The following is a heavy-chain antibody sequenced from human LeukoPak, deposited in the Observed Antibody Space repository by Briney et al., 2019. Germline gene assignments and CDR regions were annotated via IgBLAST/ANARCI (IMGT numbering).Heavy chain of an antibody. CDR2: INPNSGGT. J-gene: IGHJ4*02. CDR1: GYTFNGYY. Sequence: ASVKVSCKASGYTFNGYYIHWVRQAPGQGLEWMGWINPNSGGTNYAQKFQGRVTMTRDTSISTAYMELSRLRSDDTAVYYCARDMTGGIWARATSFDHWGQGTLVTVSS. D-gene: IGHD1-14*01. V-gene: IGHV1-2*02. CDR3: ARDMTGGIWARATSFDH.